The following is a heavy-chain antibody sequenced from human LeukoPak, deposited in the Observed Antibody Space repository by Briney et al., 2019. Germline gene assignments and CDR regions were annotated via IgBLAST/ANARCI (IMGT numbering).Heavy chain of an antibody. CDR3: ARVPGYSGYDLGDY. CDR1: GYTFTSYD. D-gene: IGHD5-12*01. J-gene: IGHJ4*02. CDR2: MSPNSGNT. Sequence: ASVKVSCKASGYTFTSYDINWVRQATGQGLEWMGWMSPNSGNTGYAQKFQGRVTMTRNTSISTAYMELSSLRSEDTAVYYCARVPGYSGYDLGDYWGQGTLVTVSS. V-gene: IGHV1-8*01.